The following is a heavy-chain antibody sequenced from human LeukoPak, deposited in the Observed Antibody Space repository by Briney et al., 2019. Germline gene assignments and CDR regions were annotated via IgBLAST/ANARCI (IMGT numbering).Heavy chain of an antibody. J-gene: IGHJ4*02. CDR1: GGTFSSYA. Sequence: SVKVPCKASGGTFSSYAISWVRQAPGQGLEWMGRIIPILGIANYAQKFQGRVTITADKSTSTAYMELSSLRSEDTAVYYCAGSAAAGTAEFDYWGQGTLVTVSS. CDR2: IIPILGIA. V-gene: IGHV1-69*04. D-gene: IGHD6-13*01. CDR3: AGSAAAGTAEFDY.